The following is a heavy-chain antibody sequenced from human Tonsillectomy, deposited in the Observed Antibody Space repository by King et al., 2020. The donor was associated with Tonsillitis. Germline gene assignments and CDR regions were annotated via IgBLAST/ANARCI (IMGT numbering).Heavy chain of an antibody. V-gene: IGHV3-21*01. CDR3: ARDRLPAAGNFYGMDV. CDR2: ISSGSSYI. J-gene: IGHJ6*02. D-gene: IGHD6-13*01. Sequence: VQLVESGGGLVKPGGSLRLSCAASGFTFSNYNMNWVRQAPGKGLEWFSSISSGSSYIYYADSVKGRFTISRDNAKNSLFLQMNSLRAEDTAVYYCARDRLPAAGNFYGMDVWGQGTTVTVSS. CDR1: GFTFSNYN.